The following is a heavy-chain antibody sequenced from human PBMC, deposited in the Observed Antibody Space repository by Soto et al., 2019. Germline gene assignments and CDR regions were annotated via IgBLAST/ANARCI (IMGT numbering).Heavy chain of an antibody. J-gene: IGHJ4*02. Sequence: QLQLQESGSGLVKPSQTLSLTCAVSGGSISSGGYSWSWIRQPPGKGLEWIGYIYHSGSTYYNPSLKGRVPLSVERAKNQFSLKLSSVTAADTAVYFCAAGGGLPRYYWGQGTLVTVSS. V-gene: IGHV4-30-2*01. CDR2: IYHSGST. D-gene: IGHD5-12*01. CDR3: AAGGGLPRYY. CDR1: GGSISSGGYS.